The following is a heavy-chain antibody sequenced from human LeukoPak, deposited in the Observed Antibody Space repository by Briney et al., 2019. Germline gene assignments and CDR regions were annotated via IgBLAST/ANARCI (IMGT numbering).Heavy chain of an antibody. J-gene: IGHJ6*01. V-gene: IGHV1-18*01. CDR3: ARWLRFLVWLPSYGMDV. CDR2: TSAYNGNT. D-gene: IGHD3-3*01. Sequence: ASVKVSFKASGYTFTSYGINLVRHAPGQGLEWMGWTSAYNGNTNNAQKLQRRVTMTTDTYTSTAYLELRSLRSDDTAVYYCARWLRFLVWLPSYGMDVWGQGTTVSVST. CDR1: GYTFTSYG.